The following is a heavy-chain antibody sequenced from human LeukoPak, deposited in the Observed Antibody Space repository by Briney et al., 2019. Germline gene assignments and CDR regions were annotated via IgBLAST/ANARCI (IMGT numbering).Heavy chain of an antibody. Sequence: GGSLRLSCAASGFTFSNAWMSWVRQAPGKGLEWVGRIKSKTDGGTTDYAAPVKGRFTISRDDSKNTLYLQMNSLKTEDTAVYYCTTDFPYGDGPLYYYYYYYMDVWGKGTTVTVSS. V-gene: IGHV3-15*01. D-gene: IGHD4-17*01. J-gene: IGHJ6*03. CDR2: IKSKTDGGTT. CDR3: TTDFPYGDGPLYYYYYYYMDV. CDR1: GFTFSNAW.